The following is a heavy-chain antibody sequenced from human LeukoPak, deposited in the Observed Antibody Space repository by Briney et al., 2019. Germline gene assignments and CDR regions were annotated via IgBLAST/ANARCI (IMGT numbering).Heavy chain of an antibody. Sequence: PGRSLRLSCAASGFTFDDYAMHWVRQAPGKGLEWVSGISWNSGSIGYADSVKGRFTISRDNSKNTLYLQMNSLRAEDTAVYYCAKEFLWFGEFLYVSVYYYGMDVWGQGTTVTVSS. CDR1: GFTFDDYA. CDR2: ISWNSGSI. D-gene: IGHD3-10*01. J-gene: IGHJ6*02. V-gene: IGHV3-9*01. CDR3: AKEFLWFGEFLYVSVYYYGMDV.